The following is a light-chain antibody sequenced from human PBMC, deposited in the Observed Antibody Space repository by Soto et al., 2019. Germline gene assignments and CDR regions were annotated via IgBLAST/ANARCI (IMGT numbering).Light chain of an antibody. Sequence: QSVLTQPASVSGSPGQSITISCTGTSSDVGGYNYVSWYQQHPGKAPKLMIYDVSNRPSGVSNRFSGSKSANTASLTISGLQAEDEADYYCSSYTGSSTYVVFGGGTQLTVL. CDR3: SSYTGSSTYVV. J-gene: IGLJ2*01. V-gene: IGLV2-14*01. CDR2: DVS. CDR1: SSDVGGYNY.